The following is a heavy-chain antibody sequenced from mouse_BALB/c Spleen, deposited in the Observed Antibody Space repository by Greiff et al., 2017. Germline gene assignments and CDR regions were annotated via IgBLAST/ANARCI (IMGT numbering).Heavy chain of an antibody. V-gene: IGHV1-77*01. CDR1: GYTFTDYY. CDR2: IYPGSGNT. D-gene: IGHD2-3*01. J-gene: IGHJ4*01. Sequence: QVHVKQSGAELARPGASVKLSCKASGYTFTDYYINWVKQRTGQGLEWIGEIYPGSGNTYYNEKFKGKATLTADKSSSTAYMQLSSLTSEDSAVYFCARGGYYRYYYAMDYWGQGTSVTVSS. CDR3: ARGGYYRYYYAMDY.